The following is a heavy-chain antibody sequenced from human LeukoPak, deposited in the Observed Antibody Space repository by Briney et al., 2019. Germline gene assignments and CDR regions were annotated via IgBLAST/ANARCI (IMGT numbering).Heavy chain of an antibody. CDR1: GYTFTSYG. CDR3: ARGLGYCSGGSCKHAFDI. D-gene: IGHD2-15*01. CDR2: ISAYNGNT. Sequence: ASVKVSCKASGYTFTSYGISWVRQAPGQGLEWMGWISAYNGNTNYAQKLQGRVTMTTDTSTSTAYMELRSLRSDDTAVYYCARGLGYCSGGSCKHAFDIWGQGTMVTVSS. V-gene: IGHV1-18*01. J-gene: IGHJ3*02.